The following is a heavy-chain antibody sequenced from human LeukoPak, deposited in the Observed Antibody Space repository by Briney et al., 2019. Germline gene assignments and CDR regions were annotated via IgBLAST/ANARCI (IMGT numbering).Heavy chain of an antibody. CDR1: GGSISSYY. J-gene: IGHJ5*02. CDR3: AREALWFGELNWFDP. Sequence: SETLSLTCTVSGGSISSYYWSWIRQPAGKGLEWIGRIYTSGSTSYNPSLKSRVTMSVDTSKNQFSLKLSSVTAADTAVYYCAREALWFGELNWFDPWGQGTLVTVSS. CDR2: IYTSGST. D-gene: IGHD3-10*01. V-gene: IGHV4-4*07.